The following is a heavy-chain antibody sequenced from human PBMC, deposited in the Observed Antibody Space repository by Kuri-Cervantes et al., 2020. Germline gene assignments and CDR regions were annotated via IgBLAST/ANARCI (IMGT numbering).Heavy chain of an antibody. CDR1: GGSFSGYY. J-gene: IGHJ3*02. Sequence: SQTLSLTCAVYGGSFSGYYWSWIRQPPGKGLEWIGEINHSGSTNYNPSLKSRVTISEDTSKNQFSLQLNSVTPEDTAVYYCARDLVGATTDNAFDIWGQGTMVTVSS. D-gene: IGHD1-26*01. V-gene: IGHV4-34*01. CDR2: INHSGST. CDR3: ARDLVGATTDNAFDI.